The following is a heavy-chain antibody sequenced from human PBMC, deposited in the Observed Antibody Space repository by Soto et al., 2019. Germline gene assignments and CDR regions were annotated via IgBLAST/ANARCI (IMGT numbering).Heavy chain of an antibody. V-gene: IGHV3-66*01. Sequence: EVQLVESGGGLVQPGGSLRLSCAASGFTVSANYMSWVRQAPGKGLEWVSAIYSVGTTYYADSVKGRFTISRDNSKDRLFRQMHRMRVEDTAVYYGASAVTAEGYFVYWGQGALVTVSS. CDR1: GFTVSANY. D-gene: IGHD2-21*02. CDR3: ASAVTAEGYFVY. J-gene: IGHJ4*02. CDR2: IYSVGTT.